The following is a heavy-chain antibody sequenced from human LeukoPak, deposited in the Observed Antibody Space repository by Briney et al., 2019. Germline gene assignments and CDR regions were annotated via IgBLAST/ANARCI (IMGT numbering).Heavy chain of an antibody. CDR1: GFTFSSSA. Sequence: GGSLRLSCAASGFTFSSSAMSWVRQAPGKGLEWPSTISGSGDSTYYADSVKGRFTISRDNSKNTVYLQMKSLRVEATAVYYCAKGLSAAGDYYFDYWGQGALVTVSS. V-gene: IGHV3-23*01. J-gene: IGHJ4*02. D-gene: IGHD2-21*01. CDR3: AKGLSAAGDYYFDY. CDR2: ISGSGDST.